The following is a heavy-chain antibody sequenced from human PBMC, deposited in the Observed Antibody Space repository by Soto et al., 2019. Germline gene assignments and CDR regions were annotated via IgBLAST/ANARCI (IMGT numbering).Heavy chain of an antibody. J-gene: IGHJ4*02. V-gene: IGHV3-33*01. CDR1: GFTFSSYG. CDR2: IWYDGSNK. CDR3: ARELLASSRTGIAPNFDY. D-gene: IGHD6-13*01. Sequence: GGSLRLSCAASGFTFSSYGMHWVRQAPGKGLEWVAVIWYDGSNKYYADSVKGRFTISRDNSKNTLYLQMNSLRAEDTAVYYCARELLASSRTGIAPNFDYWGQGTLVTVSS.